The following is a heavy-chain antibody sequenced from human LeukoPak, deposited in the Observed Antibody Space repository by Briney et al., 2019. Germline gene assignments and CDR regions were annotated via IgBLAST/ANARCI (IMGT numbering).Heavy chain of an antibody. CDR2: ISSSGDAI. V-gene: IGHV3-48*04. J-gene: IGHJ4*02. D-gene: IGHD2-15*01. Sequence: GRSLRPSCAASGFTFSSYNMNWVRQAPGKGLEWVSYISSSGDAIYYADSVKGRFTISRDNAKNSLSLQMNSLRADDTAVYYCAKDRQMIYWGQGTLVTVSS. CDR1: GFTFSSYN. CDR3: AKDRQMIY.